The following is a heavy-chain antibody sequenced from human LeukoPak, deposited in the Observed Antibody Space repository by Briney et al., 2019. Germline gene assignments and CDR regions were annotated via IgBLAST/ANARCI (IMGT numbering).Heavy chain of an antibody. J-gene: IGHJ4*02. D-gene: IGHD3-22*01. CDR2: ISDSGGSA. V-gene: IGHV3-23*01. CDR3: ARGAPRSYYYDSSGYYNYFDY. CDR1: GFTFNTYA. Sequence: GGSLRLSCAASGFTFNTYAMSWVRQAPGKGLEWVSAISDSGGSAYYADSVKGRFTISRDNAKNSLYLQMNSLRAEDTALYYCARGAPRSYYYDSSGYYNYFDYWGQGTLVTVSS.